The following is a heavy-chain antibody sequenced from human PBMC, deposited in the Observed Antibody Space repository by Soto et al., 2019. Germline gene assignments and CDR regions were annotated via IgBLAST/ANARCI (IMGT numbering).Heavy chain of an antibody. CDR2: IKQDGSEK. V-gene: IGHV3-7*01. CDR3: ARGSNDFWSGYAYLYLDY. Sequence: GGSLRLSCAASGFTFSSYWMSWVRQAPGKGLEWVANIKQDGSEKYYVDSVKGRFTISRDNAKNSLYLQMNSLRAEDTAVYYCARGSNDFWSGYAYLYLDYWGQGTLVTVSS. J-gene: IGHJ4*02. CDR1: GFTFSSYW. D-gene: IGHD3-3*01.